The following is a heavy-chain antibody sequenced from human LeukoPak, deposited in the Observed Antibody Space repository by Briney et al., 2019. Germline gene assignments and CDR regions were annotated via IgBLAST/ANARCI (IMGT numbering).Heavy chain of an antibody. Sequence: PGGSLRLSCAASGFTFSSYSMNWVRQAPGKGLEWVSYINSSSSTIYYADSVKGRFTISRDNAKNSLYLQMNSLRAEDTAVYYCARELRFLEWLQVDWFDPWGQGTLLTVSS. V-gene: IGHV3-48*01. CDR1: GFTFSSYS. CDR3: ARELRFLEWLQVDWFDP. J-gene: IGHJ5*02. CDR2: INSSSSTI. D-gene: IGHD3-3*01.